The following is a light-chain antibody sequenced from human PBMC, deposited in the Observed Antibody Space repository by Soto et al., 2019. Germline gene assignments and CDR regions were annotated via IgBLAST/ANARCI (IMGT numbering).Light chain of an antibody. J-gene: IGKJ2*01. CDR2: AAS. Sequence: EIVLTQSPGTLSLSPGESATLSCRASQSVNSRFLAWYQHKPGQAHRLLIYAASTRASGIPDRFSGSTSGTDFTLTISRLEPEDFAVYYCQRYGDSPPNTFGQGTKLEIK. V-gene: IGKV3-20*01. CDR3: QRYGDSPPNT. CDR1: QSVNSRF.